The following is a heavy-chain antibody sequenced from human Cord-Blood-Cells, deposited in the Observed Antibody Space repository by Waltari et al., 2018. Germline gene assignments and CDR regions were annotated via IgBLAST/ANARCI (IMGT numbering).Heavy chain of an antibody. Sequence: QLQLQESGPGLVKPSETLSLTCPVSGGSISSSSYYWGWIRQPPGKGLEWIGSIYYSGSTYYNPSLKSRVTISVDTSKNQFSLKLSSVTAADTAVYYCARRQGSIAARPPGAFDIWGQGTMVTVSS. CDR1: GGSISSSSYY. CDR3: ARRQGSIAARPPGAFDI. V-gene: IGHV4-39*01. CDR2: IYYSGST. J-gene: IGHJ3*02. D-gene: IGHD6-6*01.